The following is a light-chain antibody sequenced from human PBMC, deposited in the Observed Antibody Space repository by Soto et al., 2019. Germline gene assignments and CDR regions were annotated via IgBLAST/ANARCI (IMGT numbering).Light chain of an antibody. J-gene: IGKJ4*01. V-gene: IGKV1-5*03. CDR1: QSISSW. CDR2: KAS. CDR3: QQYDSYPLT. Sequence: DIQMTQSPSTLPASLGDRVTITCRASQSISSWFAWYQQKPGKAPKLLIYKASSLESGVPSRFRGSGSGTECTLTITSLQPDDFAPYYCQQYDSYPLTFGGGTKVDIK.